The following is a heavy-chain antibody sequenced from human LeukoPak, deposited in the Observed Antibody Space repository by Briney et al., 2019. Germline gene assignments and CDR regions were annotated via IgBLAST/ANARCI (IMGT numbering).Heavy chain of an antibody. CDR3: AKDLGYCSSTSCYRPDYYYGMDV. Sequence: GGSLRLSCAASGFTFSSYAMSWVRQAPGKGLEWVLAISGSGGSTYYADSVKGRFTISRDNSKNTLYLQMNSLRAEDTAVYYCAKDLGYCSSTSCYRPDYYYGMDVWGQGTTVTVSS. J-gene: IGHJ6*02. CDR1: GFTFSSYA. V-gene: IGHV3-23*01. CDR2: ISGSGGST. D-gene: IGHD2-2*01.